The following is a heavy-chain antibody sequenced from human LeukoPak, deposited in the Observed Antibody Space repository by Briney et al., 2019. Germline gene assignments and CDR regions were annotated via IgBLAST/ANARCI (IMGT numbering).Heavy chain of an antibody. CDR1: GGSITSYY. V-gene: IGHV4-59*12. D-gene: IGHD6-13*01. CDR2: IHYSGST. CDR3: ARGLLAAAVDY. Sequence: SETLSLTCTVSGGSITSYYWSWIRQPPGKGLEWVGYIHYSGSTNYNPSLKSRVTISVDTSKNQFSLKLSSVTAADTAVYYCARGLLAAAVDYWGQGTLVTVSS. J-gene: IGHJ4*02.